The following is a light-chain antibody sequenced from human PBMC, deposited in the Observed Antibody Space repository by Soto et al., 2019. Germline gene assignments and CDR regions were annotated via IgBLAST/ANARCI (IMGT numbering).Light chain of an antibody. Sequence: EIVLTQSPGTLSLSPGETATLSCRASQSVSSTYLAWYQQKPGQAPRLLIYGASSRATGIPDRFSGSGSGTDFTLTISRLEHEDFAVYYCQQFATSPRMYTFGQGTKLEIK. CDR2: GAS. J-gene: IGKJ2*01. CDR3: QQFATSPRMYT. CDR1: QSVSSTY. V-gene: IGKV3-20*01.